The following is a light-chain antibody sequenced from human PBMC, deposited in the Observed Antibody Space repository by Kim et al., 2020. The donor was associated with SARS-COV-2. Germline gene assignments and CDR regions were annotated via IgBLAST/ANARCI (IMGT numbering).Light chain of an antibody. CDR2: GAS. J-gene: IGKJ4*01. V-gene: IGKV3-15*01. CDR1: QSVSSN. CDR3: KNYNNWRRT. Sequence: IVMTQSPATLSVSPGERATLSCRASQSVSSNLAWYQQKPGQAPRLLIYGASTRATGIPARFSGSGSGTEFTLTISSLQSEDFAIYYCKNYNNWRRTFGGGTKVEIK.